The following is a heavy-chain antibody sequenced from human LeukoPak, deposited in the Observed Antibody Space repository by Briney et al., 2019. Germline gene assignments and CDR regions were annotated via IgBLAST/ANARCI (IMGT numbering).Heavy chain of an antibody. Sequence: GRSLRLSCAASGFTFSSYAMSWVRQAPGKGLEWVSAISGSGGSTYYADSVKGRFTISRDNSKNTLYLQMNSLRAEDTAVYYCARGPRITIFGVVIIPFDYWGQGTLVTVSS. CDR3: ARGPRITIFGVVIIPFDY. J-gene: IGHJ4*02. D-gene: IGHD3-3*01. CDR1: GFTFSSYA. V-gene: IGHV3-23*01. CDR2: ISGSGGST.